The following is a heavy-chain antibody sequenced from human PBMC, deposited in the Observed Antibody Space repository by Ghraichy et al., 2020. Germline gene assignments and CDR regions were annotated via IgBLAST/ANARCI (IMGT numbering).Heavy chain of an antibody. V-gene: IGHV3-30*02. CDR1: GFTFSSYG. CDR2: IRYDGSNK. D-gene: IGHD6-13*01. CDR3: AKGFNPIAAAGTFYYGMDV. J-gene: IGHJ6*02. Sequence: GSLRLSCAASGFTFSSYGMHWVRQAPGKGLEWVAFIRYDGSNKYYADSVKGRFTISRDNSKNTLYLQMNSLRAEDTAVYYCAKGFNPIAAAGTFYYGMDVWGQGTTVTVSS.